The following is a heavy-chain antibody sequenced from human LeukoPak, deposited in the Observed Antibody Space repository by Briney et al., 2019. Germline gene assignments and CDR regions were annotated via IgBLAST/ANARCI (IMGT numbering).Heavy chain of an antibody. CDR2: ISPGDSDT. Sequence: KNGESLQISCKGSGYTFTNYWIGWVRQLPGKGLEWMGIISPGDSDTRYSPSFQGQVTISADKSISIAYLHWSSLKASDTAIYYCARRRCSGGSCHLDYWGQGTLVTVSS. D-gene: IGHD2-15*01. CDR1: GYTFTNYW. CDR3: ARRRCSGGSCHLDY. V-gene: IGHV5-51*01. J-gene: IGHJ4*02.